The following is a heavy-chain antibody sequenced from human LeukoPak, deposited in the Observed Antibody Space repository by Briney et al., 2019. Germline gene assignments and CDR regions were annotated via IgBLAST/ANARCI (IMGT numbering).Heavy chain of an antibody. Sequence: ASVKVSCKASGYTFTSYDINWVRQATGQGLEWMGWMNPNSGNTGYAQKFQGRVTMTRNTSISTAYMELSSLRSEDTAVYYCARVHAGTLEFDYWGEGTLVTVSS. CDR1: GYTFTSYD. V-gene: IGHV1-8*01. D-gene: IGHD1-1*01. CDR3: ARVHAGTLEFDY. CDR2: MNPNSGNT. J-gene: IGHJ4*02.